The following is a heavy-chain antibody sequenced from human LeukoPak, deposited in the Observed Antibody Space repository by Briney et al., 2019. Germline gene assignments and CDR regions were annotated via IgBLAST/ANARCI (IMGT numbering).Heavy chain of an antibody. CDR2: IFHSGGT. CDR3: ARAAAYNLDH. V-gene: IGHV4-4*02. J-gene: IGHJ4*02. CDR1: GGSISSSNW. Sequence: SETLSLTCAVSGGSISSSNWWSWVRQPPGKGLEWIGEIFHSGGTNYNPSLKSRVTISIDTSKNQLSLNLNSVTAADTAVYYCARAAAYNLDHWGQGTLVTVSS. D-gene: IGHD6-13*01.